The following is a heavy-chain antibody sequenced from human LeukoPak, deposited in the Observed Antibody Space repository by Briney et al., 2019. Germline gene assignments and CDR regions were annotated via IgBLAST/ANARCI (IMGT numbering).Heavy chain of an antibody. J-gene: IGHJ4*02. CDR2: IWYDGSNK. V-gene: IGHV3-33*01. CDR3: ASSGDYEIGLFDY. D-gene: IGHD4-17*01. Sequence: GRSLRLSCAASGFTFSSYGMHWVRQAPGKGLEWVAVIWYDGSNKYYADSVKGRFTISRDNSKNTLYLQMNSLRAEDAAVYYCASSGDYEIGLFDYWGQGTLVTVSS. CDR1: GFTFSSYG.